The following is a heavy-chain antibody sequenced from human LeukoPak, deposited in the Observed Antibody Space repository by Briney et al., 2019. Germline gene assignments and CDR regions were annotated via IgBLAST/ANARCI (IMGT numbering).Heavy chain of an antibody. D-gene: IGHD3-16*02. CDR1: GFTFDDYA. CDR2: ISWNSGSI. Sequence: PGRSLRLSCTVSGFTFDDYAMHWVRQAPGKGLEWVSGISWNSGSIGYADSVKGRFTISRDNSKNTLYLQMNSLRAEDTAVYYCARGAGEVNVWGSFRLGGFDYWGQGTLVTVSS. CDR3: ARGAGEVNVWGSFRLGGFDY. V-gene: IGHV3-9*01. J-gene: IGHJ4*02.